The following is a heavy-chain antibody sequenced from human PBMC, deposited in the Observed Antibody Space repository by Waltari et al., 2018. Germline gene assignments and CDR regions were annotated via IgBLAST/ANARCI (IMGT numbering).Heavy chain of an antibody. V-gene: IGHV4-59*01. CDR2: IYYSVST. J-gene: IGHJ5*02. CDR3: ARGAIYSNYVWFDP. Sequence: QVQLQESGPGLVKPSETLSLTCTVSGGSISSYYWSWIRQPPGTGLEWIGYIYYSVSTNYNPALNRLVTISVDTSKNQFSLKLSSVTAADTAVYYCARGAIYSNYVWFDPWGQGTLVTVSS. CDR1: GGSISSYY. D-gene: IGHD4-4*01.